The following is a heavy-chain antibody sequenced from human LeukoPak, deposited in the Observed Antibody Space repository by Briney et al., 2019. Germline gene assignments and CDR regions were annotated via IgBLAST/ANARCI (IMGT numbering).Heavy chain of an antibody. Sequence: PGRSLRLSCAASGFTFDDYPMHWVRQAPGKGLEWVSRISWNSGSIGYADSVKGRFTISRDNAKNSLYLQMNSLRAEDTALYYCAKSIGNYDFWSGYYLDLDYWGQGTLVTVSS. V-gene: IGHV3-9*01. CDR3: AKSIGNYDFWSGYYLDLDY. CDR1: GFTFDDYP. CDR2: ISWNSGSI. J-gene: IGHJ4*02. D-gene: IGHD3-3*01.